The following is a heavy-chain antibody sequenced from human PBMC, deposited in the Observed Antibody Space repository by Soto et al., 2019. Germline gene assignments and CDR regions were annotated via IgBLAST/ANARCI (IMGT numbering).Heavy chain of an antibody. CDR3: AKMGRDYYDSSGYYGRDAFDI. J-gene: IGHJ3*02. Sequence: LRLSCAASGFTFSSYAMNWVRQAPGKGLEWVSAISGSGGSTYYADSVKGRFTISRDNSKNTLYLQMNSLRAEDTAVYYCAKMGRDYYDSSGYYGRDAFDIWGQGTMVTVSS. D-gene: IGHD3-22*01. CDR1: GFTFSSYA. V-gene: IGHV3-23*01. CDR2: ISGSGGST.